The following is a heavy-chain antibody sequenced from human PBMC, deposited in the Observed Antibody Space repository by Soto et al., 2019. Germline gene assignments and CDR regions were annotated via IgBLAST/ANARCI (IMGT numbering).Heavy chain of an antibody. V-gene: IGHV3-23*04. CDR2: ISGAGANT. CDR3: AKDRDVVVVIAAAATGAFDV. CDR1: GFTFNNFA. Sequence: EVQLVESGGGLVQPGGSLRLSCAASGFTFNNFALTWVRQAPGKWLEWVSTISGAGANTYYADSVKGRFTISRDNSKNTLYLQMFSLRAEDTAVYFCAKDRDVVVVIAAAATGAFDVWGQGTMVTVSS. D-gene: IGHD2-15*01. J-gene: IGHJ3*01.